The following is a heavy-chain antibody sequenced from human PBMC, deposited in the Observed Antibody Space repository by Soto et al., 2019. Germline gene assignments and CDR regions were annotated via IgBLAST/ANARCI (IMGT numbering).Heavy chain of an antibody. CDR2: IYYRGNA. CDR3: ARGKGRYLTIMAAQRGMDV. CDR1: DDSINSDKYY. J-gene: IGHJ6*02. V-gene: IGHV4-39*01. Sequence: SETLSLTCSVSDDSINSDKYYWGWIRQPPGKGLEWIGSIYYRGNAYYNPSLQTRVTISLDKSKNQFSLKLSSVTAADTAVYYCARGKGRYLTIMAAQRGMDVWGQGTTVTVSS. D-gene: IGHD6-6*01.